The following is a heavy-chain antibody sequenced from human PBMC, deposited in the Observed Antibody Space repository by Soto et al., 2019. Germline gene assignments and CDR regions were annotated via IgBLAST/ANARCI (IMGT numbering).Heavy chain of an antibody. J-gene: IGHJ4*02. V-gene: IGHV4-59*01. CDR1: GGSISSDY. CDR3: ARSYSSSLYFDF. CDR2: FYHGGT. Sequence: SETLSLTCTVSGGSISSDYWGWIRQSPGKGLEWIGYFYHGGTNFNPSLKGPVTIPVDTSKNQFSLNLSSVTAADTAVYYCARSYSSSLYFDFWGQGTPVTVSS. D-gene: IGHD6-6*01.